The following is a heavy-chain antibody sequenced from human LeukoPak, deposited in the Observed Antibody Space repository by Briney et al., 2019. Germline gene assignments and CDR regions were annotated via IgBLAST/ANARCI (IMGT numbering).Heavy chain of an antibody. CDR2: IYTSGST. V-gene: IGHV4-61*02. Sequence: SQTLSLTCTVSGGSLSSGSYYWGWVRQPAGRGLESIGRIYTSGSTNYNPSLKSRVTISVDTSKNQFSLKLSSVTAADTAVYYCARDMIPYYGMDVWGQGTTVTVSS. CDR1: GGSLSSGSYY. J-gene: IGHJ6*02. D-gene: IGHD3-16*01. CDR3: ARDMIPYYGMDV.